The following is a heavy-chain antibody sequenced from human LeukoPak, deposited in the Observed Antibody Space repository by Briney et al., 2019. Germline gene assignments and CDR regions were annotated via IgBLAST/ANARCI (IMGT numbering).Heavy chain of an antibody. CDR1: GYSISSGYY. CDR2: IYHSGNT. D-gene: IGHD2-2*03. J-gene: IGHJ4*02. CDR3: ARDGYLAVDY. V-gene: IGHV4-38-2*02. Sequence: SETLSLTCTVSGYSISSGYYWGWIRQPPGKGLEWIGSIYHSGNTYYNPSLKSRVAISVDTSKNQFSLKLSSVTAADTAVYYCARDGYLAVDYWGQGTLVTVSS.